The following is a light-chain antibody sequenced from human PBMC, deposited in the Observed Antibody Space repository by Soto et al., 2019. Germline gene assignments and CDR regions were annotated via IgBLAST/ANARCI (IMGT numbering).Light chain of an antibody. V-gene: IGKV3-15*01. CDR1: QNIDNK. CDR2: DAS. CDR3: QQFHYWWT. J-gene: IGKJ1*01. Sequence: IVLTQSPATLSLSPGERATLSCRASQNIDNKLVWYQQKPGQVPRLLIYDASTRATGIPARFSGSGSGTEFTLTISSLQSEDFAFYYCQQFHYWWTFGQGTKVDIK.